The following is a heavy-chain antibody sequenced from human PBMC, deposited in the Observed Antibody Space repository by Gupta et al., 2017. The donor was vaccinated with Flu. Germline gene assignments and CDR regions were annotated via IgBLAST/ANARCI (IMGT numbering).Heavy chain of an antibody. CDR2: ILSVGST. Sequence: EVQLLASGGGFGPGGGSLRLYCAAAGFPFSSYSLWWVRKPPGKGLEWVSAILSVGSTYYADSVKGRFTISRDNSKSTLYLQMTSLRAEDTAVYYCAKEYYDFWRGQYHFDHWGQGTPVTVAS. CDR3: AKEYYDFWRGQYHFDH. V-gene: IGHV3-23*01. CDR1: GFPFSSYS. D-gene: IGHD3-3*01. J-gene: IGHJ4*02.